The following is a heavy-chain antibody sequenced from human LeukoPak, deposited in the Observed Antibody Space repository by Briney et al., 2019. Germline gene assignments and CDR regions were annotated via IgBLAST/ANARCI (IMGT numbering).Heavy chain of an antibody. CDR3: AKCGDRDDCLDY. Sequence: PGGSLRLSCAASGFTFSSFGMSWVRQAPGKGLEWVAAISGSGANTHYADSVKGRFTISRDNSKNTVCLQMTSLRVEDAAVYFCAKCGDRDDCLDYWGLGTLVTVSS. J-gene: IGHJ4*02. CDR2: ISGSGANT. CDR1: GFTFSSFG. V-gene: IGHV3-23*01. D-gene: IGHD5-12*01.